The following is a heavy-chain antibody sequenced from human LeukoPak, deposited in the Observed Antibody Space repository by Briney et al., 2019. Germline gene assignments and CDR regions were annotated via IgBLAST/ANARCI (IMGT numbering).Heavy chain of an antibody. CDR2: ISWNSGSI. Sequence: GGSLRLSCAASGFTFDDYAMHWVRQAPVKGLEGVSGISWNSGSICYADSVKGRFTISRDNAKTSLYLQMNSLRAEDTALYYCAKDISYYDSSGYLDYWGQGTLVTVSS. J-gene: IGHJ4*02. D-gene: IGHD3-22*01. V-gene: IGHV3-9*01. CDR1: GFTFDDYA. CDR3: AKDISYYDSSGYLDY.